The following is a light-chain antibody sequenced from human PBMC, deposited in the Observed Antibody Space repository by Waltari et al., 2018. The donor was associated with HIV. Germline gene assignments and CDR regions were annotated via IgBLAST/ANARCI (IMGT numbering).Light chain of an antibody. V-gene: IGKV1-5*03. J-gene: IGKJ1*01. Sequence: DVQMTQSPFTLSASVGDRVTITCRASQSVSSWLAGYQQKPGKPPKLLIYKASTLESVVPSRFSGSGSGTEFTLTISGLQPDDCATYFCQQYSSSWAFGQGTKVEI. CDR3: QQYSSSWA. CDR1: QSVSSW. CDR2: KAS.